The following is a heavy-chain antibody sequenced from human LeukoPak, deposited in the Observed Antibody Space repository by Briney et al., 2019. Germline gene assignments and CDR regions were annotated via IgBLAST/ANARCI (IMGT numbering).Heavy chain of an antibody. Sequence: GGSLRLSCAASGFTFSSYSMNWVRQAPGKGLEWVSSISSSSSYIYYADSVKGRFTISRDNAKNSLYLQMNSLRAEDTAVYYCARFVSYYYYMDVWGKGTTVTISS. J-gene: IGHJ6*03. CDR1: GFTFSSYS. CDR2: ISSSSSYI. CDR3: ARFVSYYYYMDV. V-gene: IGHV3-21*04.